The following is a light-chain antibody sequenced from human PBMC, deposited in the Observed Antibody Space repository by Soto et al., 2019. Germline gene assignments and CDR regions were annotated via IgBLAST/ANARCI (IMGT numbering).Light chain of an antibody. V-gene: IGLV1-40*01. CDR2: GNS. J-gene: IGLJ3*02. CDR1: SSNIGAGYD. CDR3: QSYDSSLGGSV. Sequence: QSVLTQPPSVSGAPGQRVTISCTGSSSNIGAGYDVHWYQQLPGTAPKLLIYGNSNRPSGVPDRFSASKSGTSASPAITGLQAEDEADYYCQSYDSSLGGSVFGGGTKLTVL.